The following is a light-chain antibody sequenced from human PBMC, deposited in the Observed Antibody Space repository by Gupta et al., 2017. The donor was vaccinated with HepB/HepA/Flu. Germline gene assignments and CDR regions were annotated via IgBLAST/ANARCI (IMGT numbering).Light chain of an antibody. V-gene: IGLV1-47*02. CDR1: SPHIGNDS. CDR2: NDN. J-gene: IGLJ1*01. Sequence: VLTQPPSSSGTTQPRVTISCSGSSPHIGNDSASWYQHIPGTDPKLLIYNDNHRPTRGLDRCAGSKSGTTASLAISGRRSEDEADYYCVGWYDSRSGYVFGGGTKVTVL. CDR3: VGWYDSRSGYV.